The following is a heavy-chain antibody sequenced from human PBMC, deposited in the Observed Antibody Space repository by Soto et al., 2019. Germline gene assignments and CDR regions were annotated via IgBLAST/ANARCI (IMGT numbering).Heavy chain of an antibody. Sequence: QVQLQESGPGLVKPSETLSLTCTVSGGSISSHYWSWIRQPPGKGLEWIGYIYYSGSTNYNPSLKSRVTISVDTSKNQFSLKLSSVTAADTAVYYCARMVRGVINDWGQGTLVTVSS. V-gene: IGHV4-59*11. CDR2: IYYSGST. CDR1: GGSISSHY. J-gene: IGHJ4*02. D-gene: IGHD3-10*01. CDR3: ARMVRGVIND.